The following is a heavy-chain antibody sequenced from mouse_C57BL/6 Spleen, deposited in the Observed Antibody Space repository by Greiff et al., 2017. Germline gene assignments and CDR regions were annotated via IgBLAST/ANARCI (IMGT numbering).Heavy chain of an antibody. D-gene: IGHD2-3*01. CDR2: ISSGTSTI. J-gene: IGHJ3*01. Sequence: EVQRVESGGGLVKPGGSLKLSCAASGFTFSDYGMHWVRQAPEKGLEWVAYISSGTSTIYYADTVKGRFTITRDNAKNTLFLQMTSLRSEDTAMYYCARSDDDHYWYAYWGQGTLVTVSA. V-gene: IGHV5-17*01. CDR1: GFTFSDYG. CDR3: ARSDDDHYWYAY.